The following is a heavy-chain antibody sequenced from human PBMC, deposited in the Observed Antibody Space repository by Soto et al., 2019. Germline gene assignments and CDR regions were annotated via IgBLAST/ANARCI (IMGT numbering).Heavy chain of an antibody. V-gene: IGHV1-8*01. J-gene: IGHJ6*02. CDR2: MSPSSGDA. D-gene: IGHD1-1*01. Sequence: QVQLVQSGAEVKEPGASVKVSCKASGYTFTSYDINWLRQATGEGLEWMGWMSPSSGDADYAQQFQGRVTMTRDISISTAYMELSSLRSEDTAVYVCARGVERGVEVWGQGTTVTVSS. CDR1: GYTFTSYD. CDR3: ARGVERGVEV.